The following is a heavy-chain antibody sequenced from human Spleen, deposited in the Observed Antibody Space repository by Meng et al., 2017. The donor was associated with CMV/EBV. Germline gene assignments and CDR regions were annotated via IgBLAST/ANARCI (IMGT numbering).Heavy chain of an antibody. Sequence: ASVKVSCKASGYTFTSYDINWVRQATGQGLEWMGWMNPNSGNTGYAQKFQGRVTITRNTSISTAYMELSSLRSEDTAVYYCAILYDFWSGDYTGEGWGQGTTVTVSS. V-gene: IGHV1-8*03. CDR2: MNPNSGNT. CDR3: AILYDFWSGDYTGEG. D-gene: IGHD3-3*01. CDR1: GYTFTSYD. J-gene: IGHJ6*02.